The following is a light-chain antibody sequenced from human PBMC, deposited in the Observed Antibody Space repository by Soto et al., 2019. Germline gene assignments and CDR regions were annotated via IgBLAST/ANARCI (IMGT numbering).Light chain of an antibody. CDR1: QGLLHSNGYNY. CDR2: MVS. CDR3: MQAAHWPWT. Sequence: DIVMTQSPLSLPVTPGEPASISCRSSQGLLHSNGYNYLDWYLQKPGQSPRRLIYMVSNRDSGVPDRFSGSGSGTDFTLKISRVEAEDVGVYYCMQAAHWPWTFGQGTKVDIK. J-gene: IGKJ1*01. V-gene: IGKV2-30*02.